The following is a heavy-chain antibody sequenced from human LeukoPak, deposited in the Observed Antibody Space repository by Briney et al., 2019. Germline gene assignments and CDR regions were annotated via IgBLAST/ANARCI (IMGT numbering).Heavy chain of an antibody. CDR2: IIPIFGTA. Sequence: SVKVSCKASGGTLSSYAISWVRQAPGQGLEWMGGIIPIFGTANYAQKFQGRVTITADESTSTAYMELSSLRPEDTAVYYCARDQTGPFDPWGQGTLVTVSS. V-gene: IGHV1-69*13. J-gene: IGHJ5*02. CDR3: ARDQTGPFDP. D-gene: IGHD7-27*01. CDR1: GGTLSSYA.